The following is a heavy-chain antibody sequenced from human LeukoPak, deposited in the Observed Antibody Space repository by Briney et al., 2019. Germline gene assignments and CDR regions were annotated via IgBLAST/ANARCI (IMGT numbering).Heavy chain of an antibody. D-gene: IGHD4-17*01. J-gene: IGHJ4*02. CDR2: IHTSGTS. V-gene: IGHV4-4*09. CDR3: ARRPPPSPYGDSFPFDY. Sequence: SETLSLTCAVSGGSISNYYWRWIRQPPGKGLEWIGYIHTSGTSNQNPSLKSRVTISVDTSKNQFSLTLSSVTAADTAVYYRARRPPPSPYGDSFPFDYWGQGTLVTVSS. CDR1: GGSISNYY.